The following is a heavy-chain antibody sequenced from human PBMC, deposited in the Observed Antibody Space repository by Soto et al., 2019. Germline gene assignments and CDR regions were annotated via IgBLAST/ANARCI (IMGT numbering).Heavy chain of an antibody. D-gene: IGHD3-22*01. CDR1: GFTFSSYG. Sequence: QVQLVESGGGVVQPGRSLRLSCAASGFTFSSYGMHWVRQAPGKGLEWVAVISYDGSNTYYADSVKGRFTISRDNSKNTPYLQMNSLRAEDTAVYYCAKGGYYYDSCGYDCWGQGTLVTVSS. V-gene: IGHV3-30*18. CDR3: AKGGYYYDSCGYDC. CDR2: ISYDGSNT. J-gene: IGHJ4*02.